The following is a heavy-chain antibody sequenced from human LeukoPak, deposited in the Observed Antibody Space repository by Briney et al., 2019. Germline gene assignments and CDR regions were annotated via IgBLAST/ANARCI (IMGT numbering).Heavy chain of an antibody. CDR2: INHSGST. Sequence: SETLSLTCAVYGGSFRGYYWSWIRQPPGKGLEWIGEINHSGSTNYNPSLKSRVTISVDTSKNQFSLKLSSVTAADTAVYYCARHRAIARRAFDIWGQGTMVTVSS. CDR3: ARHRAIARRAFDI. D-gene: IGHD3-22*01. J-gene: IGHJ3*02. V-gene: IGHV4-34*01. CDR1: GGSFRGYY.